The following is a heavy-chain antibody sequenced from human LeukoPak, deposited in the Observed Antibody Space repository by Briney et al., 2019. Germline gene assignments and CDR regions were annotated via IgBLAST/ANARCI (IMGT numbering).Heavy chain of an antibody. CDR2: IYYSGST. CDR1: GGSISSYY. CDR3: ARVSSAPTPYFDY. Sequence: SETLSLTCTVSGGSISSYYWSWIRQPPGKGLEWIGYIYYSGSTNYNPSLKSRVTISVDTSKNQFSLKLSSVTAADTAVYYCARVSSAPTPYFDYWGQGTLVTVSS. V-gene: IGHV4-59*01. J-gene: IGHJ4*02.